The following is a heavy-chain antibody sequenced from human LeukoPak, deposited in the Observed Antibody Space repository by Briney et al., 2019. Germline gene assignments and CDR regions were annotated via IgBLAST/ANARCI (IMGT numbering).Heavy chain of an antibody. D-gene: IGHD3-3*01. V-gene: IGHV4-59*01. CDR3: ARANYDFWSGFYYYYMDD. J-gene: IGHJ6*03. CDR1: GGSISSYY. CDR2: IYYSGST. Sequence: SETLSLTCTVSGGSISSYYWSWIRQPPGKGLEWIGYIYYSGSTNYNPSLKSRVTISVDTSKNQFSLKLSSVTAADTAVYYCARANYDFWSGFYYYYMDDWGKGATVTVSS.